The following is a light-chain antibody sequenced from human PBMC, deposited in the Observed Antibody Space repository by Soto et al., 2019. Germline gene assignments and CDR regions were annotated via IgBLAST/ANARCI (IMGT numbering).Light chain of an antibody. CDR3: QQYERGFP. V-gene: IGKV3-20*01. CDR2: GIS. Sequence: EVVMSQSPATLSVSPGERATLSCRASQSVNSNYLAWYQQKPGQAPRLLIYGISKRATDIPDRFSGSGSGTEFTLTISRLEPEDFAVYYCQQYERGFPFGPGTKVDIK. CDR1: QSVNSNY. J-gene: IGKJ3*01.